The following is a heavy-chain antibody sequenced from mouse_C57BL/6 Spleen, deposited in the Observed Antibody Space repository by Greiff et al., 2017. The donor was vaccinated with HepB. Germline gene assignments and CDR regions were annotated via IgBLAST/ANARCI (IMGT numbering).Heavy chain of an antibody. CDR3: TTGSYYYGSSPAY. J-gene: IGHJ3*01. V-gene: IGHV14-4*01. Sequence: VQLQQSGAELVRPGASVKLSCTASGFNIKDDYMHWVKQRPEQGLEWIGWIDPENGDTEYASKFQGKATITADTSSNTAYLQLSSLPSEDTAVYYCTTGSYYYGSSPAYWGQGTLVTVSA. CDR2: IDPENGDT. D-gene: IGHD1-1*01. CDR1: GFNIKDDY.